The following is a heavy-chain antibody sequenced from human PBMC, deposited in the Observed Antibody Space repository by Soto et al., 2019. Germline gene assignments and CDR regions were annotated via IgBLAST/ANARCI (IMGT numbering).Heavy chain of an antibody. CDR2: IIPIQGKA. J-gene: IGHJ6*03. V-gene: IGHV1-69*02. Sequence: SVKVSCKASGGSFTSYSFTWVRQAPGQGLEWMGRIIPIQGKANYALKFQDRVTITADRSTRTVYMELTSLRPEDTAVYFCAKSLLFVDHGYMDVWGKGTTVNVSS. CDR3: AKSLLFVDHGYMDV. D-gene: IGHD2-21*01. CDR1: GGSFTSYS.